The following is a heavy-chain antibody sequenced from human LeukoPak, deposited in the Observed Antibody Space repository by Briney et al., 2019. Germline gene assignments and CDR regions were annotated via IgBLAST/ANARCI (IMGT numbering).Heavy chain of an antibody. CDR3: ARVGEEVAGIDY. J-gene: IGHJ4*02. D-gene: IGHD6-19*01. Sequence: SETLSLTCAVYGGSFSGYYWSWIRQPPGKGLEWIGEINHSGSTNYNPSLKSRVTISVDMSKNQFYLKLSSVTAADTAVYYCARVGEEVAGIDYWGQGNLATVSS. CDR2: INHSGST. CDR1: GGSFSGYY. V-gene: IGHV4-34*01.